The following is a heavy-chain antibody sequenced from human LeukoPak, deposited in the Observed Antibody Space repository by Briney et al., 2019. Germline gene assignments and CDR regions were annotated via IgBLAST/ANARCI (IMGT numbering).Heavy chain of an antibody. CDR2: INPSGGNT. CDR1: GYTYTSYY. D-gene: IGHD3-10*01. CDR3: ALGSYYKFYMDF. V-gene: IGHV1-46*01. J-gene: IGHJ6*03. Sequence: ASVKVSCKASGYTYTSYYMHWVRQAPGQRLEWMGIINPSGGNTSYAQKFQDRLTMTSDRSTHTVYMELSSLRSEDTALYYCALGSYYKFYMDFWRKGTTATVSS.